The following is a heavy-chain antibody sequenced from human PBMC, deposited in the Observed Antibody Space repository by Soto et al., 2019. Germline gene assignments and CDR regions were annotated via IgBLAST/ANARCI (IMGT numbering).Heavy chain of an antibody. J-gene: IGHJ4*02. V-gene: IGHV1-18*01. Sequence: ASVKVSCKASGYTFTSYGISWVRQAPGQGLEWMGWISAYNGNTNYAQKLQGRVTMTTDTSTSTAYMELRSLRSGDTAVYYCARDSPIVVVPAASDGFDYWGQGTLVTVS. CDR1: GYTFTSYG. CDR3: ARDSPIVVVPAASDGFDY. D-gene: IGHD2-2*01. CDR2: ISAYNGNT.